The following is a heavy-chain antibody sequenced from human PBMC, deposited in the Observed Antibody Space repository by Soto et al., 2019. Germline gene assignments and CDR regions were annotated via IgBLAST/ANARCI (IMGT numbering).Heavy chain of an antibody. V-gene: IGHV3-23*01. CDR1: GFSFSNFA. CDR2: TSPAGST. D-gene: IGHD1-7*01. J-gene: IGHJ4*02. Sequence: GGSLRLSCVASGFSFSNFAMGWVRQAPGKGLEWVAATSPAGSTFYADSVKGRFTISRDNSKNTLYLQMNSLRAEDTAVYYCARDRTRTRQYYFDYWGQGTLVTVSS. CDR3: ARDRTRTRQYYFDY.